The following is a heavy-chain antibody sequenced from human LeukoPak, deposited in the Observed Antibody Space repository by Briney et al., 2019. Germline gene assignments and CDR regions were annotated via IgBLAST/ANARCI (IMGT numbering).Heavy chain of an antibody. Sequence: GGSLRLSCAASGFFFTSHAMNWVRQAPGKGLEWVASISISGDDTYYGDSVKGRFTISRDNANNSLYLHMKSLRVDDTGVYYCVKDGVRKTTYNWFDPWGQGNLVTVSS. CDR3: VKDGVRKTTYNWFDP. D-gene: IGHD1-1*01. CDR1: GFFFTSHA. CDR2: ISISGDDT. V-gene: IGHV3-23*01. J-gene: IGHJ5*02.